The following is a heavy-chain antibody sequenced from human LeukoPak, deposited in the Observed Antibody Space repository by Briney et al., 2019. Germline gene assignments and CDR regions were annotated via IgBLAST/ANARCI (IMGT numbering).Heavy chain of an antibody. CDR1: GYTFTSYG. Sequence: ASVKVSCKASGYTFTSYGISWVRQAPGQGLEWMGWISAYNGNTNYAQTLQGRVTMTTDTSTSTAYMELRSLRSDDTAVYYCARDFWSGYYYYYYYGMDVWGQGTTVTVSS. V-gene: IGHV1-18*01. CDR2: ISAYNGNT. D-gene: IGHD3-3*01. J-gene: IGHJ6*02. CDR3: ARDFWSGYYYYYYYGMDV.